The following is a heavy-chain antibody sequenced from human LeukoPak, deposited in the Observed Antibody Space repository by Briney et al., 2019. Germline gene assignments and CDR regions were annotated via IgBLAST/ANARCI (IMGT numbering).Heavy chain of an antibody. J-gene: IGHJ4*02. V-gene: IGHV3-23*01. D-gene: IGHD6-19*01. CDR3: AKDARRTSGWYFFDY. Sequence: GGSLRLSCAASGFAFSNQAMGWVRQAPGKGLEWVSVISDSGCITYYADSVKGRFTISRDNSKNTLFLQMSSLRAEDTAVYYCAKDARRTSGWYFFDYWGQGTLVTVSS. CDR1: GFAFSNQA. CDR2: ISDSGCIT.